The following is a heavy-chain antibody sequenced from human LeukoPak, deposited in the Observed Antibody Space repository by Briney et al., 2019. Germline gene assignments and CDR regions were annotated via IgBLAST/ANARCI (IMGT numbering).Heavy chain of an antibody. Sequence: ASVKVSCKASGYSFTNYGISWVRQAPGQGLEWMGRINPNSGGTNYAQKFQGRVTMTRDTSISTAYMELSRLRSDDTAVYYCTTWIQLWSQGNWFDPWGQGTLVTVSS. V-gene: IGHV1-2*06. CDR2: INPNSGGT. CDR1: GYSFTNYG. CDR3: TTWIQLWSQGNWFDP. D-gene: IGHD5-18*01. J-gene: IGHJ5*02.